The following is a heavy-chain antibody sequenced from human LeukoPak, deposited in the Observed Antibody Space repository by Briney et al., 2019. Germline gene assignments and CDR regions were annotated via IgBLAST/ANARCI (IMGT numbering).Heavy chain of an antibody. CDR2: IIAIFGTA. CDR3: PRAGSSGWYGWYFDY. D-gene: IGHD6-19*01. CDR1: GGTFSSYA. V-gene: IGHV1-69*05. J-gene: IGHJ4*02. Sequence: SVKVSCKASGGTFSSYAISWVRQARGQGLEWMGGIIAIFGTANYAQKFQGRVTITTDESTSTAYMELSSLTSEDTAVYYCPRAGSSGWYGWYFDYWGQGTLVTVSS.